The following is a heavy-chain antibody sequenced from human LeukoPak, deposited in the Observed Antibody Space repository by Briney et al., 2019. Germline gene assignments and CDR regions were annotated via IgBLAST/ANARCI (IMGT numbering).Heavy chain of an antibody. CDR3: ARRPGVSSWIQHAFDI. D-gene: IGHD5-18*01. Sequence: PSETLSLTCTVSGGSISSYYWSWIRQPPGKGLEWIGYIYYSGSTNYNPSLKSRVTISVDTSNNQFSLKLSSVTAADTAVYYCARRPGVSSWIQHAFDIWGQGTMVTVSS. J-gene: IGHJ3*02. CDR2: IYYSGST. CDR1: GGSISSYY. V-gene: IGHV4-59*01.